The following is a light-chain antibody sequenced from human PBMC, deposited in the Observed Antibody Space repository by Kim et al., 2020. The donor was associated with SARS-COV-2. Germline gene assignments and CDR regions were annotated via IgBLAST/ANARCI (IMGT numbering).Light chain of an antibody. J-gene: IGKJ4*01. V-gene: IGKV3-11*01. CDR3: QQRSNWFT. Sequence: EIVLTQSPATLSLSPGERATLSCRASQSVSSYLAWYQQKPGQAPRLLIYDASNRATGIPARFSGSGSGTDFTLTISSLEPEDVAVYYWQQRSNWFTFGGGTKVDIK. CDR1: QSVSSY. CDR2: DAS.